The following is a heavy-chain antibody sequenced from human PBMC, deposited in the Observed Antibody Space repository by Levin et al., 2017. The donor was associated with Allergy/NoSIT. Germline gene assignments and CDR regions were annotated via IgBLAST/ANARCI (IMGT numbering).Heavy chain of an antibody. Sequence: ASVKVSCKASGYTFTGYYMHWVRQAPGQGLEWMGWINPNSGGTNYAQKFQGRVTMTRDTSISTAYMELSRLRSDDTAVYYCARDMAVTTSRYYYGMDVWGQGTTVTVSS. D-gene: IGHD4-11*01. J-gene: IGHJ6*02. CDR3: ARDMAVTTSRYYYGMDV. CDR1: GYTFTGYY. CDR2: INPNSGGT. V-gene: IGHV1-2*02.